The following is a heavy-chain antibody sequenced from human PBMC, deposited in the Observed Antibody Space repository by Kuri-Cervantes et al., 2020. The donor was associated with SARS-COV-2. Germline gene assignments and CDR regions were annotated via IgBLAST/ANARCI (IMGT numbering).Heavy chain of an antibody. CDR1: GFTFSSYW. Sequence: GESLKISCAASGFTFSSYWMHWVRQAPGKGLVWVSRINSDGSSTSYADSVKGRFTISRDNAKNTLYLQMNSLRAEDTAVYYCAKERWSEVGATPFDYWGQGTLVTVSS. J-gene: IGHJ4*02. D-gene: IGHD1-26*01. CDR3: AKERWSEVGATPFDY. CDR2: INSDGSST. V-gene: IGHV3-74*01.